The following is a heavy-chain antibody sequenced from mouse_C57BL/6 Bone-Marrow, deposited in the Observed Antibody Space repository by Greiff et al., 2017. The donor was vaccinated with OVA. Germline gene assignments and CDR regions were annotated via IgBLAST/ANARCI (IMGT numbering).Heavy chain of an antibody. CDR3: ARAAYYYGGSYGWFAY. Sequence: QVQLQQPGAELVKPGASVKLSCKASGYTFTSYWMHWVKQRPGQGLEWIGMIHPNSGSTNYNEKFKSKATLTVDKSSSTAYMQLSSLTSEDSEVYNCARAAYYYGGSYGWFAYWGQGTLVTVSA. D-gene: IGHD1-1*01. V-gene: IGHV1-64*01. CDR2: IHPNSGST. CDR1: GYTFTSYW. J-gene: IGHJ3*01.